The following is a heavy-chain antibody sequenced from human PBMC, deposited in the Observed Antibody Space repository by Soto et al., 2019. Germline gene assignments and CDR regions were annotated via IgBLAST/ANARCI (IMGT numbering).Heavy chain of an antibody. CDR1: GGSLSNNY. J-gene: IGHJ6*02. V-gene: IGHV4-59*01. Sequence: PSETLSLTCTVSGGSLSNNYWSWIRQPPGKGLEWIGYIYYSGTTNYNPSLESRVTISADTSKNEFSLKLSSVTAADTAVYYCARVRGGSSTSLVLVEVWGQGTTVTVS. D-gene: IGHD2-2*01. CDR2: IYYSGTT. CDR3: ARVRGGSSTSLVLVEV.